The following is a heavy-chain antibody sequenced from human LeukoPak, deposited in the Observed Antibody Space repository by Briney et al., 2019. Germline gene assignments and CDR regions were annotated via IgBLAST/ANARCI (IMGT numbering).Heavy chain of an antibody. V-gene: IGHV1-8*01. CDR2: MNPNSGNT. CDR1: GYTFTSYD. CDR3: ARKNRITIFGVVGPYYMDV. Sequence: GASVKVSCKASGYTFTSYDINWVRQATGQGLEWMGWMNPNSGNTGYAQKFQGRVTMTTNTSISTAYMELSSLRSEDTAVYYCARKNRITIFGVVGPYYMDVWGKGTTVTVSS. J-gene: IGHJ6*03. D-gene: IGHD3-3*01.